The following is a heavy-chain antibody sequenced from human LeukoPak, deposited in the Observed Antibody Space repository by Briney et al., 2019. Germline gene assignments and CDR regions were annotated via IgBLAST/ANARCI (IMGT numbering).Heavy chain of an antibody. CDR1: GFTFSTYD. CDR2: ISSTGGAT. J-gene: IGHJ3*02. CDR3: AKHRAARTAPDAFDI. D-gene: IGHD6-25*01. V-gene: IGHV3-23*01. Sequence: GGSLRLSCAASGFTFSTYDMSWVRQAPGKGLEWVSSISSTGGATHYADSVKGRFSISRGNSENTLYFQMNSLRAEDTAVYFCAKHRAARTAPDAFDIWGQGTTVTVS.